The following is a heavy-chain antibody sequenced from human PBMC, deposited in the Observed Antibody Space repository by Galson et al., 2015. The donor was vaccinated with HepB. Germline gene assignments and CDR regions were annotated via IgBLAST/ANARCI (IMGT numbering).Heavy chain of an antibody. Sequence: SVKVSCTASGYIFSGYYIHWVRQAPGQGLEWMGRINPNSGGTNYAQKFQGRVTMTRDTSNSTAYMELSRLRSDDTAMYYCARVYRVAWELLHYWFDPWGQGTLVTVSS. CDR1: GYIFSGYY. D-gene: IGHD1-26*01. CDR3: ARVYRVAWELLHYWFDP. V-gene: IGHV1-2*06. J-gene: IGHJ5*02. CDR2: INPNSGGT.